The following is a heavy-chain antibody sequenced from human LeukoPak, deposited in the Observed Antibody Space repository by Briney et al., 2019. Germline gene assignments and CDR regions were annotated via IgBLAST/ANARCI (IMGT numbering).Heavy chain of an antibody. V-gene: IGHV4-4*07. D-gene: IGHD3-10*01. Sequence: PSETLSLTCTVSGGSISSYYWNWIRQPAGKGLEWIGRIYSSGSTNYNPSLKSRVTMSVDTSKNQFSLKLSSVTAADTAVYYCARDPSSLGGRFDPWGQGTLVAVSS. CDR1: GGSISSYY. CDR3: ARDPSSLGGRFDP. J-gene: IGHJ5*02. CDR2: IYSSGST.